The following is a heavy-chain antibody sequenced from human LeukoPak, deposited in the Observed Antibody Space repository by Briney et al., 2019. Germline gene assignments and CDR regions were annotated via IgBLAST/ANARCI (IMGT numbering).Heavy chain of an antibody. J-gene: IGHJ4*02. D-gene: IGHD3-10*01. Sequence: GGSLRLSCAASGFTSSSYAMHWVRQAPGKGLEWVAVISYDGSNKYYTDSVKGRFTISRDNSKNTLYLQMNSLRAEDTAVYYCALTMVRGVPMTGGYWGQGTLVTVSS. V-gene: IGHV3-30-3*01. CDR3: ALTMVRGVPMTGGY. CDR2: ISYDGSNK. CDR1: GFTSSSYA.